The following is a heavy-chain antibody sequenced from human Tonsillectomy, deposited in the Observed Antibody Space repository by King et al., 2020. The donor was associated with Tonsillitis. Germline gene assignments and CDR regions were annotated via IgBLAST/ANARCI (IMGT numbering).Heavy chain of an antibody. CDR3: ARDSWGWIRTYWYFDI. CDR2: IMQDRVEA. Sequence: WMTWVRQAPGKGLEWVANIMQDRVEAYYVDSLKFRFTISRDKAKNSLYLQMNSLRFEYTVVYYCARDSWGWIRTYWYFDIWGRGSLVTVSS. D-gene: IGHD3-16*01. J-gene: IGHJ2*01. V-gene: IGHV3-7*03. CDR1: W.